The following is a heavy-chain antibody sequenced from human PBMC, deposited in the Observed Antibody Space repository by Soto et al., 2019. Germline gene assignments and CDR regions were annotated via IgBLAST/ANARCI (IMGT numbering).Heavy chain of an antibody. D-gene: IGHD2-15*01. CDR3: AHKGGRGAGMDV. J-gene: IGHJ6*02. V-gene: IGHV2-5*02. Sequence: QITLKESGPTLVKPTQPLTLTCTFSGFSFISSGVGVGWIRQPPGRALEWLALIYWDEDKRYSPSLKGRLTITKDTSTNEVVLTMTNVDPEDTGTYYCAHKGGRGAGMDVWGQGTTVTVS. CDR2: IYWDEDK. CDR1: GFSFISSGVG.